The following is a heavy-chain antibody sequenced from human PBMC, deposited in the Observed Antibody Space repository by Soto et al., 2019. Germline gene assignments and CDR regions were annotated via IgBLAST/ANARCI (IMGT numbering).Heavy chain of an antibody. CDR2: INPSGGST. CDR3: ARNWVAGDKRQAFDI. V-gene: IGHV1-46*01. CDR1: GYTFTSYY. D-gene: IGHD2-15*01. J-gene: IGHJ3*02. Sequence: ASVKVSCKASGYTFTSYYMHWVRQAPGQGLEWMGIINPSGGSTSYAQKFQGRVTMTRDTSTSTVYMELSSLRSEDTAVYYCARNWVAGDKRQAFDIWGQGTMVTVSS.